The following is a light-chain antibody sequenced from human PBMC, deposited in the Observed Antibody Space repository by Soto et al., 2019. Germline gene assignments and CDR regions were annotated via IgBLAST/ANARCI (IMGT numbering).Light chain of an antibody. CDR1: SSNIGSNT. V-gene: IGLV1-44*01. CDR3: AAWDDSLNGWV. CDR2: SNN. J-gene: IGLJ3*02. Sequence: QAVVTQPPSASGAPGQRVPLSCSGSSSNIGSNTVNWYQQLPGTAPKLLLYSNNQRPSGVPDRFSGSKSGTSASLAISGLQSDDEADYYCAAWDDSLNGWVFGGGTKLTVL.